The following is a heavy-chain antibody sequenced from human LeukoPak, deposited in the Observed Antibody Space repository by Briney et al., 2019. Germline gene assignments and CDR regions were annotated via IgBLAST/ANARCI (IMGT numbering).Heavy chain of an antibody. CDR2: NYYSGST. D-gene: IGHD6-13*01. CDR3: ARMEAAAGHIDY. Sequence: PSGTLSLTCTVSGGSISSYYWSWIRQPPGKGLEWIGYNYYSGSTNYNPSLKSRVTISVDTSKNQFSLKLSSVTAADTAVYYCARMEAAAGHIDYWGQGTLVTVSS. V-gene: IGHV4-59*08. CDR1: GGSISSYY. J-gene: IGHJ4*02.